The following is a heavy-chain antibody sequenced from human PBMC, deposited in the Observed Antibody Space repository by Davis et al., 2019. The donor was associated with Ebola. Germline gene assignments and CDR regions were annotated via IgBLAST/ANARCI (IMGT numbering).Heavy chain of an antibody. V-gene: IGHV4-30-4*01. D-gene: IGHD2/OR15-2a*01. J-gene: IGHJ5*02. CDR1: GGSINDGNYY. CDR2: IYYIGTT. Sequence: PSETLSLTCTVSGGSINDGNYYWIWVRQTPGKGLGWIGHIYYIGTTHYNPSLESRLTMSIETSKNQFHLHLTSVTAADTGVYYCARNSTTSGWFDPWGQGTVVTVSS. CDR3: ARNSTTSGWFDP.